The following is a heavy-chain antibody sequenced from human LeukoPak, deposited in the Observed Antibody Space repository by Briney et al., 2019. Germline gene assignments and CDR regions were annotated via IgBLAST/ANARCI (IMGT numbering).Heavy chain of an antibody. J-gene: IGHJ3*02. CDR1: GGTFSSYA. CDR2: IIPIFGTA. CDR3: ASPDCSSTSCSHDVFDI. D-gene: IGHD2-2*01. V-gene: IGHV1-69*05. Sequence: SVKVSCKASGGTFSSYAISWVRQAPGQGLEWMGGIIPIFGTANYAQKFQGRVTITTDESTSTAYMELSSLRSEDTAVYYCASPDCSSTSCSHDVFDIWGQGTMVTVSS.